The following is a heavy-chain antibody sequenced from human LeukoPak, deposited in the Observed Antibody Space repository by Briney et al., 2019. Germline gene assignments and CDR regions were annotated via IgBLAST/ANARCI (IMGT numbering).Heavy chain of an antibody. V-gene: IGHV4-59*11. J-gene: IGHJ4*02. CDR3: ARWGSIYYVLDS. Sequence: SETLSLTCTVSGGSISSHYWTWIRQSPGKGPEWLGYISYSGSTEYNPSLKSRVTVSVDTSKNQFSLKLSSVSAADTAVYYCARWGSIYYVLDSWGQGTLVTVSS. CDR2: ISYSGST. D-gene: IGHD3-22*01. CDR1: GGSISSHY.